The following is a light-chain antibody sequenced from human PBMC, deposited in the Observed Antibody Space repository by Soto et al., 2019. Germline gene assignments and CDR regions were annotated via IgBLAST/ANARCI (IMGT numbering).Light chain of an antibody. CDR1: SSDLGGYNY. V-gene: IGLV2-14*01. Sequence: QSALTQPASVSGSPGQSITISCTGTSSDLGGYNYVSWYQQYPGKAPKLMIYEVSNRPSGVSNRFSGSKSGNTASLTISGLQAEDEADYYCSSYTNSSPGVFGGGTKLTVL. J-gene: IGLJ3*02. CDR3: SSYTNSSPGV. CDR2: EVS.